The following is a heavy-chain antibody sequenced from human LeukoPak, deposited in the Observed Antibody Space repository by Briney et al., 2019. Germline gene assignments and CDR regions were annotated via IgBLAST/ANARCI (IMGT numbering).Heavy chain of an antibody. J-gene: IGHJ3*02. CDR3: ARRSMVRGVNI. CDR2: IYPGDSDT. Sequence: GESLKISCKGSGYSFTNYWIGWVRQIPGKGLEWMGVIYPGDSDTRYSPSFQGQVTISADKSISTAYLQWSSLKASDTAMYYCARRSMVRGVNIWGQGTMVTVSS. V-gene: IGHV5-51*01. CDR1: GYSFTNYW. D-gene: IGHD3-10*01.